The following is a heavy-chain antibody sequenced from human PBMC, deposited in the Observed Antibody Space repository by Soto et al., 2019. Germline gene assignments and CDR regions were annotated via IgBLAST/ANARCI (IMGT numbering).Heavy chain of an antibody. CDR3: ASGGSSSDYYGMDV. V-gene: IGHV1-69*13. J-gene: IGHJ6*02. CDR2: IIPIFGTA. Sequence: VASVKGSCKASGGTFSSYAISWLRQAPGQGLEWMGGIIPIFGTANYAQKFQGRVTITADESTSTAYMELSSLRSEDTAVYYCASGGSSSDYYGMDVWGQGTTVTVSS. CDR1: GGTFSSYA. D-gene: IGHD6-6*01.